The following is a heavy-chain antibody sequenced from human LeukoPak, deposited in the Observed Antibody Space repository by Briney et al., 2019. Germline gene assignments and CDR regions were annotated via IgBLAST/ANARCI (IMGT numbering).Heavy chain of an antibody. Sequence: GGSLRLSCAASGFTFSNYEMNWVRQAPGKGLEWVSYISSSGSTIYADSVKGRFTISRDNSKNTLFLQMNSLRAEDTAIYFCAKAVNTAIVTSDYWGQGTLVSVSS. CDR1: GFTFSNYE. V-gene: IGHV3-48*03. D-gene: IGHD5-18*01. CDR2: ISSSGSTI. CDR3: AKAVNTAIVTSDY. J-gene: IGHJ4*02.